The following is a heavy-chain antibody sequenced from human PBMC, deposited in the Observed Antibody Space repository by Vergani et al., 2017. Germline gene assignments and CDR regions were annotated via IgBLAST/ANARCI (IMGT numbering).Heavy chain of an antibody. CDR2: INPSGGST. CDR1: GYTFTSYY. V-gene: IGHV1-46*01. J-gene: IGHJ6*03. CDR3: ARDLPYCSSTSCYPYDYMDV. D-gene: IGHD2-2*01. Sequence: QVQLVQSGAEVKKPGASVKVSCKASGYTFTSYYMHWVRQAPGQGLEWMGIINPSGGSTSYAQKIQGRVTMTRDTSTSTVYMELSSLRSEDTAVYYYARDLPYCSSTSCYPYDYMDVWGKGTTVTVSS.